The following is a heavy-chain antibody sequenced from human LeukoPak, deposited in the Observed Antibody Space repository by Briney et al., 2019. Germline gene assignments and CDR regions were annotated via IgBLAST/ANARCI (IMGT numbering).Heavy chain of an antibody. CDR2: IIPIFSTT. J-gene: IGHJ3*02. CDR3: ARDESRSSSNRIRGAFDI. D-gene: IGHD2-2*01. CDR1: GGTFSSYG. V-gene: IGHV1-69*05. Sequence: GASVKVSCKASGGTFSSYGMSWVRQAPGQGLEWMGGIIPIFSTTNYAQKFQGRVTITTDESTSTAYMELSSLRSEDTAVYYCARDESRSSSNRIRGAFDIWGQGTTVTVSS.